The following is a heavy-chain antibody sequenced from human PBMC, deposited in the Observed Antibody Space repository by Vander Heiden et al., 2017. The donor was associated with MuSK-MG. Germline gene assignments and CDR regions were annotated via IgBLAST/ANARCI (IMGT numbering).Heavy chain of an antibody. CDR3: AKDKDGFGATGDAFDI. V-gene: IGHV3-9*01. CDR2: ISWNSGSI. J-gene: IGHJ3*02. Sequence: EVQLVESGGGLVQPGRSLRLSCAASGFTFDDYAMHWVRQAPGKGLEWVSGISWNSGSIGYADSVKGRLTISRDNAKNSRDLKMNSLRAEETALYYCAKDKDGFGATGDAFDIWVQGTMVTVFS. CDR1: GFTFDDYA. D-gene: IGHD3-10*01.